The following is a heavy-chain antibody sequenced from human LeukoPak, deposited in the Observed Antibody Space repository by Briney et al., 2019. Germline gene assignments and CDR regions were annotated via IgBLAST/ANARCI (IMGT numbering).Heavy chain of an antibody. CDR3: ARHGRYRANWFDP. V-gene: IGHV4-59*08. CDR1: GGSISSYY. Sequence: PSETLSLTCTVSGGSISSYYWSWIRQPPGKGLEWIGYIYYSGSTNYNPSLKSRVTISVDTSKNQFSLKLSSVTAADTAVYYCARHGRYRANWFDPWGQGTLVTVSS. D-gene: IGHD1-26*01. CDR2: IYYSGST. J-gene: IGHJ5*02.